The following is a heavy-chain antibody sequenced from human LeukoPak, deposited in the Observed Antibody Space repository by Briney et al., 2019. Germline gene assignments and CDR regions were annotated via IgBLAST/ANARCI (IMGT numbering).Heavy chain of an antibody. Sequence: ASVKVSCKASGYTFTSYSMHRVRQAPGQGLEWMGIINPSGGSTTYAHNFQGRVTMTRDTSTSTVYMELSSLRSEDTAVYYCARDVQTGDRDYWGQGTLVTVSS. V-gene: IGHV1-46*01. CDR3: ARDVQTGDRDY. J-gene: IGHJ4*02. D-gene: IGHD7-27*01. CDR1: GYTFTSYS. CDR2: INPSGGST.